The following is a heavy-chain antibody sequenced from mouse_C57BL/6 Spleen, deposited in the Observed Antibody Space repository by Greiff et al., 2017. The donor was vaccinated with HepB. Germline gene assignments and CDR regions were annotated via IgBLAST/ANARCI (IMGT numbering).Heavy chain of an antibody. V-gene: IGHV5-17*01. CDR1: GFTFSDYG. J-gene: IGHJ1*03. D-gene: IGHD2-5*01. CDR3: ARRDYSNPYWYFDV. Sequence: EVQLVESGGGLVKPGGSLKLSCAASGFTFSDYGMHWVRQAPEKGLEWVAYISSGSSTIYYADTVKGRFTISRDNAKNTLFLQMTSLRSEDTAMYYCARRDYSNPYWYFDVWGTGTTVTVSS. CDR2: ISSGSSTI.